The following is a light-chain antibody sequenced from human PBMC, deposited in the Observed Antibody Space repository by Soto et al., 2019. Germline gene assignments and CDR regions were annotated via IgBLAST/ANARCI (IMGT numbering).Light chain of an antibody. Sequence: DIQMTQSPSTLSASVGDRVTITCRASQSISSWLAWYQQKPGKAPKLLIYDASSLESGVPSRFSGSGSGTEFTLTISILQPDDFATYYCQQYNSYWTFGQGTKVDNK. CDR3: QQYNSYWT. CDR1: QSISSW. CDR2: DAS. J-gene: IGKJ1*01. V-gene: IGKV1-5*01.